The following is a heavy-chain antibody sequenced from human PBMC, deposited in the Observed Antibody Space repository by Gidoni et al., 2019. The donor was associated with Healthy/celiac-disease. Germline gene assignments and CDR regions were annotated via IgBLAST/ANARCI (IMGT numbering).Heavy chain of an antibody. CDR3: AKVRTYYYDSSGYFFDY. J-gene: IGHJ4*02. CDR1: GFTFSSYG. CDR2: ISYDGSNK. D-gene: IGHD3-22*01. V-gene: IGHV3-30*18. Sequence: QVQLVESGGGVVQPGRSLRLSCAASGFTFSSYGMHWVRQAPGKGLEWVAVISYDGSNKYYADSVKGRFTISRDNSKNTLYLQMNSLRAEDTAVYYCAKVRTYYYDSSGYFFDYWGQGTLVTVSS.